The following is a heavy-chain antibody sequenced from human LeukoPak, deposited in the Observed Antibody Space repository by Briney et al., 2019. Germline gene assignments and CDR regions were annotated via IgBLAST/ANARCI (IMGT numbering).Heavy chain of an antibody. D-gene: IGHD2-2*01. CDR1: GYTFTGYY. J-gene: IGHJ3*02. Sequence: ASVKVSCRASGYTFTGYYMHCVRQAPGQGLEWMGWISAYNGNTNYAQKLQGRVTMTTDTSTGTAYMELRSLRSDDTAVYYCARDSSESIVVVPAARLDAFDIWGQGTMVTVSS. CDR3: ARDSSESIVVVPAARLDAFDI. V-gene: IGHV1-18*04. CDR2: ISAYNGNT.